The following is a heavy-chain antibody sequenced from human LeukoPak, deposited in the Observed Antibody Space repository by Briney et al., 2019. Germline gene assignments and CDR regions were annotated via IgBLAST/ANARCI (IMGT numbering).Heavy chain of an antibody. CDR3: ARGRGFYGSGSYYHRRHWFDP. Sequence: GASVKVSCKASGGTFSSYAISWVRQAPGQGLEWVGGIIPIFGTANYAQKFQGRVTITADESTSTAYMELSSLRSEDTAVYYCARGRGFYGSGSYYHRRHWFDPWGQGTLVTVSS. J-gene: IGHJ5*02. CDR2: IIPIFGTA. V-gene: IGHV1-69*13. D-gene: IGHD3-10*01. CDR1: GGTFSSYA.